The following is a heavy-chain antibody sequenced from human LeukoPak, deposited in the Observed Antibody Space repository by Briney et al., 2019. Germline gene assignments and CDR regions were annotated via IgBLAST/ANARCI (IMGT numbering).Heavy chain of an antibody. CDR1: GGSISSGSYY. J-gene: IGHJ5*02. V-gene: IGHV4-61*02. D-gene: IGHD2-21*02. CDR2: IYTSGST. CDR3: ARGVTPYNWFDP. Sequence: PSETLSLTCTVSGGSISSGSYYWSWIRQPAGKGLEWIGRIYTSGSTNYNPSLKSRVTISVDTSKNQFSLKLSSVTAADTAVYYCARGVTPYNWFDPWGQGTLVTVSS.